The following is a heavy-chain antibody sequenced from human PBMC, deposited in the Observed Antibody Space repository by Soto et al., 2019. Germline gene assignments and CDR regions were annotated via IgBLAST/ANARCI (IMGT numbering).Heavy chain of an antibody. V-gene: IGHV1-69*01. CDR3: ARGLSYYDSSGYSDAFDI. CDR1: GGTFSSYG. D-gene: IGHD3-22*01. Sequence: HVQLVQSGAEVKKPGSSVKVSCKASGGTFSSYGVSWVRQAPGQGLEWMGRIIPVFGIEHYAQKSQGSVTVTADESTSTVYMELTGLTSEDTAVYYCARGLSYYDSSGYSDAFDIWGQGTLVTVSS. CDR2: IIPVFGIE. J-gene: IGHJ3*02.